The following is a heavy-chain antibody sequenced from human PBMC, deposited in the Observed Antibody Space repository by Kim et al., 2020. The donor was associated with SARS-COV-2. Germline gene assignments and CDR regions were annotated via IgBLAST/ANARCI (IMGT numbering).Heavy chain of an antibody. J-gene: IGHJ6*02. Sequence: GGSLRLSCAASGFTFSSYSMNWVRQAPGKGLEWVSSISSSSSYIYYADSVKGRFTISRDNAKNSLYLQMNSLRAEDTAVYYCARVDADSSSWGDYYYYYGMDVWGQGTTVTVSS. CDR1: GFTFSSYS. V-gene: IGHV3-21*04. CDR2: ISSSSSYI. CDR3: ARVDADSSSWGDYYYYYGMDV. D-gene: IGHD6-13*01.